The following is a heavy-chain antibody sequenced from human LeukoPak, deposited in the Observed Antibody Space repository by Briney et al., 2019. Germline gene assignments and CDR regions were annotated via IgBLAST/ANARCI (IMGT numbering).Heavy chain of an antibody. V-gene: IGHV3-21*04. CDR1: GFTFSSYS. Sequence: GGSLRLSCAASGFTFSSYSMNWVRQAPGKGLEWVSSISSSSSYIYYADSVKGRFTISRDNAKNSLYLQMNSLRAEDTAVYYCAKGEGIVVVPAASYYWGQGTLVTVSS. J-gene: IGHJ4*02. CDR3: AKGEGIVVVPAASYY. CDR2: ISSSSSYI. D-gene: IGHD2-2*01.